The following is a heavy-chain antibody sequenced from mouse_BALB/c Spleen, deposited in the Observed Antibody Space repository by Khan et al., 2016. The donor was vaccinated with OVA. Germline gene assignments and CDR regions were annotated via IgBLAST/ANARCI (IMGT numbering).Heavy chain of an antibody. V-gene: IGHV2-2*01. Sequence: VKLKQSGPGLVQPSQSLSITCTVSGFSLITYGVHWVRQSPGKGLEWLGVIWRGGSTDYNEAFMSRLTITTDNSYTNVFFIKISLLAADTARYYCARNAYSYVFTYWGRGTLVTVSA. CDR1: GFSLITYG. J-gene: IGHJ3*01. D-gene: IGHD2-12*01. CDR3: ARNAYSYVFTY. CDR2: IWRGGST.